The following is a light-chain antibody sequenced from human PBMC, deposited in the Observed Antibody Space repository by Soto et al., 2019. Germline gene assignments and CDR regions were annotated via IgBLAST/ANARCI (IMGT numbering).Light chain of an antibody. CDR3: CSYADNYSYV. CDR1: SSDVGAYNY. Sequence: QSALTQPRSVSGSPGQTVTISCTGTSSDVGAYNYVSWYQQHPGKAPKLMTYDVSKRPSEVPDRFSGSKSGNKASLTISGLQAEDESDYYCCSYADNYSYVVGTGTKVTV. V-gene: IGLV2-11*01. J-gene: IGLJ1*01. CDR2: DVS.